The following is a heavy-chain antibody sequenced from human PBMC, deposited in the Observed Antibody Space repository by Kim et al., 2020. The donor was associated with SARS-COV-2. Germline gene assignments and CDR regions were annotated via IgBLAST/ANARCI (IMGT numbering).Heavy chain of an antibody. D-gene: IGHD7-27*01. V-gene: IGHV3-7*01. CDR3: GRGGLGRGDF. CDR1: GFIVSNNQ. CDR2: IIKDGGAK. J-gene: IGHJ4*02. Sequence: GGSLRLSCAASGFIVSNNQMNWVRQAPGKGPEWVSNIIKDGGAKYYVDSVRRFTTISGNNANTLYHLIKNMMRADDAAEYCCGRGGLGRGDFLCQGALV.